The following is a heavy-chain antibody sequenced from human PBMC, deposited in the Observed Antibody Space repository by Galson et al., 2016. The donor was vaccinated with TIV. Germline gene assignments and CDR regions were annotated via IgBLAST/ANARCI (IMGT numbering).Heavy chain of an antibody. CDR3: VRDSQHQAVVYLHH. J-gene: IGHJ1*01. CDR1: GYTFTTYG. V-gene: IGHV1-18*04. D-gene: IGHD6-19*01. CDR2: ISADSGNT. Sequence: SVKVSCKASGYTFTTYGISWVRLAAGQGLEWMGWISADSGNTNYAQNLQGRVTMTRDTSTSTADMELRSLRSAATAVYYCVRDSQHQAVVYLHHWGQGTLVTVSS.